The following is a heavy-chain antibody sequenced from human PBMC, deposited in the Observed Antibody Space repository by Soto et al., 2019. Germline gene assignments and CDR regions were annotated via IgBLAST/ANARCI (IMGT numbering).Heavy chain of an antibody. CDR3: AREGALKPFSS. CDR1: GFTFSNYD. Sequence: LRLSCVASGFTFSNYDMNWVRQAPGKGLEWVSHISGTSVYIHYADSVKGRFTISRDNAKNSVYLQMDSLRVEDTAVYYCAREGALKPFSSWGQGALVTVSS. J-gene: IGHJ5*02. V-gene: IGHV3-21*01. CDR2: ISGTSVYI.